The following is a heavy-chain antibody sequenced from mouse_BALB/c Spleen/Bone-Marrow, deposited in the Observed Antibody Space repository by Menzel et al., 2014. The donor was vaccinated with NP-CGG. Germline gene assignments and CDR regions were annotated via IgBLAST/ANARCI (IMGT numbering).Heavy chain of an antibody. Sequence: VTLKVCGGGLVQPGGSLRLSCATSGFTFTDYYMSWVRQPPGKALEWLGFIRNKGNGYTTEYSASVKGRFTISRDNSQSILYLQMNTLRAEDSATYYCARDDYGFDYWGQGTTLTVSS. D-gene: IGHD1-1*01. V-gene: IGHV7-3*02. CDR3: ARDDYGFDY. J-gene: IGHJ2*01. CDR2: IRNKGNGYTT. CDR1: GFTFTDYY.